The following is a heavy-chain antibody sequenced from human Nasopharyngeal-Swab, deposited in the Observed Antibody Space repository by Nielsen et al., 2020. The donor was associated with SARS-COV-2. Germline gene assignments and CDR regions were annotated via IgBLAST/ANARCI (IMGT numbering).Heavy chain of an antibody. CDR3: ARELMIHSGWYPLDY. V-gene: IGHV3-30-3*01. CDR1: GFTFSSYA. Sequence: GESLKISCAASGFTFSSYAMHWVRQAPGKGLEWVAVISYDGSNKYYADSVKGRFTISRDNSKNTLYLQMNSLRAEDTAVYYCARELMIHSGWYPLDYWGQGTLVTVSS. D-gene: IGHD6-19*01. CDR2: ISYDGSNK. J-gene: IGHJ4*02.